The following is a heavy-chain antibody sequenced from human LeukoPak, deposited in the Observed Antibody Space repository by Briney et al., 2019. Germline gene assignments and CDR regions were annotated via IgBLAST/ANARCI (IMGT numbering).Heavy chain of an antibody. V-gene: IGHV4-59*08. Sequence: SETLSLTCTVSGVSMSACYWMWIRQPPGKGLEWIGYIHHSASTNYNPSLRSRVTISVDTSKNQFSLKLSAVTAADTAVYYCAGYYGGFEGVMDVWGQGITVTVSS. J-gene: IGHJ6*02. D-gene: IGHD4-23*01. CDR1: GVSMSACY. CDR3: AGYYGGFEGVMDV. CDR2: IHHSAST.